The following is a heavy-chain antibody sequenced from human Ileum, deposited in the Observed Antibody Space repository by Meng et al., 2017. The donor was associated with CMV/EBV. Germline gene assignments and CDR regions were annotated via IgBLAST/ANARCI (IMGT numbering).Heavy chain of an antibody. CDR2: IWYDGSNK. Sequence: GGSLRLSCAASGFTFSNYGMHWVRQAPGKGLEWVTFIWYDGSNKYYADSVKGRFTISRDNSKNTLYLQMNTLRVEDTAVYYCARDGVRGPDYWGQGTLVTVSS. V-gene: IGHV3-30*02. CDR1: GFTFSNYG. D-gene: IGHD3-10*01. J-gene: IGHJ4*02. CDR3: ARDGVRGPDY.